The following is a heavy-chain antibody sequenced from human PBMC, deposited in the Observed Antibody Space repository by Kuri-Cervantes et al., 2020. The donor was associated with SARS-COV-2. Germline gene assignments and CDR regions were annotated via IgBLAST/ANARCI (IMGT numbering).Heavy chain of an antibody. Sequence: ESLKISCTVSGGSISSYYWSWIRQPPGQGLEWLGYIYYSGSTKYNPSLESRVTISLDTSRNQFSLKLSSVAAADSAVYYCARATSRPTIAAAGYFDSWGQGILVTVSS. CDR3: ARATSRPTIAAAGYFDS. J-gene: IGHJ4*02. CDR2: IYYSGST. V-gene: IGHV4-59*12. CDR1: GGSISSYY. D-gene: IGHD6-25*01.